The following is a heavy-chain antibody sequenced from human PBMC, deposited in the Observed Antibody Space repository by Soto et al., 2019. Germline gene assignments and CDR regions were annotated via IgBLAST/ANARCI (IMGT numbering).Heavy chain of an antibody. CDR1: GFTFNSFA. D-gene: IGHD2-15*01. Sequence: EVQLLESGGGLVQPGGSVRLSCAASGFTFNSFAMSWVRQAPGKGLEWVSSISGSGGSTYYADSVRGRFTISRDNSKNTLYVQMNSLRVEDTAVYYCAKDAGSVCSGGSCYFQAPDYWGQGTLVTVSS. J-gene: IGHJ4*02. CDR2: ISGSGGST. V-gene: IGHV3-23*01. CDR3: AKDAGSVCSGGSCYFQAPDY.